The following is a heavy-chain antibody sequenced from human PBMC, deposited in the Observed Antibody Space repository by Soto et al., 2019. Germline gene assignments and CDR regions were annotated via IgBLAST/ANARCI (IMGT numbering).Heavy chain of an antibody. Sequence: SETLSLTCTVSGGSISSSTFCWGWIRQPPGEGLEWIGGVCYSGNTRYNPSLASRVTISLDTSKNQFSLKVSSVTAADTAVYYCSRPRHGAGSYSITRKFDYWGQGTLVTVFS. CDR2: VCYSGNT. CDR3: SRPRHGAGSYSITRKFDY. J-gene: IGHJ4*02. D-gene: IGHD1-26*01. V-gene: IGHV4-39*01. CDR1: GGSISSSTFC.